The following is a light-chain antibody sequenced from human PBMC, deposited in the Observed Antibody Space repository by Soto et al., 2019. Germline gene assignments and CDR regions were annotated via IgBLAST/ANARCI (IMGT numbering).Light chain of an antibody. J-gene: IGKJ1*01. CDR1: QSVSSGH. CDR2: DAS. CDR3: QQYGSSPRT. V-gene: IGKV3-20*01. Sequence: EIVLTQSPGTLSLSPGEGATLSCRASQSVSSGHLAWYQQRRGQAPRLLIYDASSRASGIPDRFSGSGSGTDFTLSISRLEPEDFAVYYCQQYGSSPRTFGQGTEVEIK.